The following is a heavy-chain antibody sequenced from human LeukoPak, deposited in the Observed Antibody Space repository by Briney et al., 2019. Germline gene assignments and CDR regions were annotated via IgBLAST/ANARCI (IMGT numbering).Heavy chain of an antibody. V-gene: IGHV1-46*01. CDR1: GYTFIYYY. CDR3: ARRVIVRTAQPYYFDY. Sequence: GASVTVSFKSSGYTFIYYYIHWVRQAPGQGLEWMGVINPRGGSTTYAQKFQGRVTITSDMSTTTLYMELSSLGSEDTAVYYCARRVIVRTAQPYYFDYWGQGTLVTVSS. J-gene: IGHJ4*02. D-gene: IGHD1-26*01. CDR2: INPRGGST.